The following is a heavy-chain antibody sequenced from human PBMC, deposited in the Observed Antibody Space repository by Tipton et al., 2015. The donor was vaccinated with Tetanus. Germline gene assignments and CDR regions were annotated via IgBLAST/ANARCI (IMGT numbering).Heavy chain of an antibody. J-gene: IGHJ4*02. CDR1: GGSIGTYH. CDR2: IDYFGTT. V-gene: IGHV4-59*01. D-gene: IGHD6-13*01. Sequence: TLSLTCTVSGGSIGTYHWNWIRQSPGKGLEWIGYIDYFGTTKYNPSLMSLVAMSVDTSKNQLSLKLSSVTSADTAVYYCARGFGSNWYYFDYWGQGTLVTVSS. CDR3: ARGFGSNWYYFDY.